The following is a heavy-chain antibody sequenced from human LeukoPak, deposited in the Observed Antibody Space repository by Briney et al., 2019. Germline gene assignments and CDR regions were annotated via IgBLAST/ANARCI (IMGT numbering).Heavy chain of an antibody. CDR1: GGSISSYY. V-gene: IGHV4-59*13. CDR3: ARDTRDAFDI. Sequence: SETLSLTCTASGGSISSYYWSWVRQPPGKGLDWIGYLYYTGSTSYNPSLKSRVTISVDTSKNQFSLKLSSVTAADTAVYYCARDTRDAFDIWGQGTMVTVSS. CDR2: LYYTGST. J-gene: IGHJ3*02.